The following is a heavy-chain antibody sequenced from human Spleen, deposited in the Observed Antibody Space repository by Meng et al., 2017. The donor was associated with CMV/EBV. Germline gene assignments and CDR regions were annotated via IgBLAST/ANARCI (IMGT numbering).Heavy chain of an antibody. Sequence: GSLRLSCTVSGGSISDYYWSWVRQPPGKGLEWIGNIYYIGSTNYNPSLKSRVTISVDTSKNQFALKLSSVTAADTAVYYCARELDYFDSSGYALDYWGQGTLVTVSS. CDR1: GGSISDYY. CDR3: ARELDYFDSSGYALDY. V-gene: IGHV4-59*01. CDR2: IYYIGST. D-gene: IGHD3-22*01. J-gene: IGHJ4*02.